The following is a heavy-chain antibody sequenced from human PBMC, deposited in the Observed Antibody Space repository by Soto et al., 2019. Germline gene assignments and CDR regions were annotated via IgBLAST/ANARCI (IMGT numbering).Heavy chain of an antibody. CDR2: ISGSGGST. D-gene: IGHD6-6*01. Sequence: PGGSLRLSCAASGFTFSSYAMSWVRQAPGKGLEWVSAISGSGGSTYYADSVKGRFTISRDNSKNTLYLQMNSLRAEDTAVYYCAEVAARPFELYYGMDVWGQGTTVTVSS. CDR1: GFTFSSYA. CDR3: AEVAARPFELYYGMDV. V-gene: IGHV3-23*01. J-gene: IGHJ6*02.